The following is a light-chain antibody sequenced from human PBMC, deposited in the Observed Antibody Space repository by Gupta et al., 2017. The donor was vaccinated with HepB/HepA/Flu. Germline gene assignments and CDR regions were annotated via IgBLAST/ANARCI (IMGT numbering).Light chain of an antibody. Sequence: DIQMTQSPSSLSASVGDRVTITCRASQSINSSLNWYQHKPGKAPNLLIFAASSLQSGVPSRFSGSGSGTDFTLTISSLQPEDFATYYCHETYSTLWTFGQGTKVDVK. CDR3: HETYSTLWT. CDR2: AAS. CDR1: QSINSS. J-gene: IGKJ1*01. V-gene: IGKV1-39*01.